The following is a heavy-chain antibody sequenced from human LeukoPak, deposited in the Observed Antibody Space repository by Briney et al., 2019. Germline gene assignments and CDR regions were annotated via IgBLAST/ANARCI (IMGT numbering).Heavy chain of an antibody. CDR2: MKEDGTQI. CDR1: GFTFSRST. Sequence: GGSLRLSCVVSGFTFSRSTMTWVRQAPGKGPEWVAKMKEDGTQIHYVDSVKGRFTISRDNAKNSLFLQMNSLRVGDTAVYYCATGGAPGGRFENWGQGMLVTVSS. D-gene: IGHD1-26*01. CDR3: ATGGAPGGRFEN. V-gene: IGHV3-7*01. J-gene: IGHJ4*02.